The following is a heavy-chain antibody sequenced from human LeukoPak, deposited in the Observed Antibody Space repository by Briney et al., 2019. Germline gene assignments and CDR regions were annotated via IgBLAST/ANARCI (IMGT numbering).Heavy chain of an antibody. CDR1: GYTFTGYY. CDR2: INPNSGDT. Sequence: ASVKVSCKASGYTFTGYYMHWVRQAPGQGLEWMGWINPNSGDTHYAQKFQGRVTMTRDTSINTAYMELSRLRSDDTAVYYCARDQAFVYCSGGTCYDDYWGQEAWSPSPQ. CDR3: ARDQAFVYCSGGTCYDDY. J-gene: IGHJ4*01. D-gene: IGHD2-15*01. V-gene: IGHV1-2*02.